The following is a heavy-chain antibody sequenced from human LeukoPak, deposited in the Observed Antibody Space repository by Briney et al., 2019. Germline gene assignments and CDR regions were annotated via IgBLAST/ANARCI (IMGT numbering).Heavy chain of an antibody. D-gene: IGHD4-23*01. Sequence: SETLSLTCAVYGGSFSGYYWSWIRQPPGKGLGWIGEINHSGSTNYNPSLKSRVTISVDTSKNQFSLKLSSVTAADTAVYYCASTTVATKGADYWGQGTLVTVSS. V-gene: IGHV4-34*01. CDR1: GGSFSGYY. J-gene: IGHJ4*02. CDR2: INHSGST. CDR3: ASTTVATKGADY.